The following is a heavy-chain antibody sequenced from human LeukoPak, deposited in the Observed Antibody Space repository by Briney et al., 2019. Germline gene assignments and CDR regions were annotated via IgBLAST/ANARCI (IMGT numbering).Heavy chain of an antibody. Sequence: GGSLRLSCAASGFSFSDSWMDWVRQAPGKGLEWVANIKGDGSENYYIDSVKGRFTISRDNAKNSLYLQMNSLRDEDTAVYYCARCGGGNPRWFDPWGQGTLVTVSS. D-gene: IGHD4-23*01. CDR3: ARCGGGNPRWFDP. V-gene: IGHV3-7*01. CDR1: GFSFSDSW. J-gene: IGHJ5*02. CDR2: IKGDGSEN.